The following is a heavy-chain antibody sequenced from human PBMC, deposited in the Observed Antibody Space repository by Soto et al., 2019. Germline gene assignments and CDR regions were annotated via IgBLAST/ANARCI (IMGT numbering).Heavy chain of an antibody. Sequence: EVQLLESGGGLVQPGGSLRLSCAASGFTFSSYAMSWVRQAPGKGLEWVSAISGSGGSTYYADSVKGRFTISRDNSKNTLYLQMNSLRAEDTAVYYCASLYSSSWYYQAHRRSWSDYWGQGTLVTVSS. D-gene: IGHD6-13*01. V-gene: IGHV3-23*01. J-gene: IGHJ4*02. CDR1: GFTFSSYA. CDR3: ASLYSSSWYYQAHRRSWSDY. CDR2: ISGSGGST.